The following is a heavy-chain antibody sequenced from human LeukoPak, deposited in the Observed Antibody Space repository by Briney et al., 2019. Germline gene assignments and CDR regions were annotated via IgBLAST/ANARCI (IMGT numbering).Heavy chain of an antibody. J-gene: IGHJ6*03. CDR2: IIPIFGTA. CDR3: ARAVLTTGIPNSKYYYYMDV. CDR1: GGTFSSYA. V-gene: IGHV1-69*05. Sequence: SVKVSCKASGGTFSSYAVSWVRQAPGQGLEWMGGIIPIFGTANYAQKFQGRVTITTDESTSTAYMELSSLRSEDTAVYYCARAVLTTGIPNSKYYYYMDVWGKGTTVTVSS. D-gene: IGHD1-1*01.